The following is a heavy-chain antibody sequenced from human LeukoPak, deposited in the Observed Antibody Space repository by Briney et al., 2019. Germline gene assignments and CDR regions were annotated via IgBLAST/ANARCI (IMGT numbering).Heavy chain of an antibody. V-gene: IGHV4-34*01. CDR1: GGSFSGYY. Sequence: SETLSLTCAVYGGSFSGYYWSWIRQPPGKGLEWIGEINHSGSTNYNPSLKSRVTTSVDTTKNQFYLKLSSVPAADTAVYYCAGLRGLDPWGQGTLVTVSS. D-gene: IGHD3-10*01. CDR3: AGLRGLDP. CDR2: INHSGST. J-gene: IGHJ5*02.